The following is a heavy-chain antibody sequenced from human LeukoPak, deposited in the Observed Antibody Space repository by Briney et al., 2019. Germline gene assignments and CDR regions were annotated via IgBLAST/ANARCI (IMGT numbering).Heavy chain of an antibody. V-gene: IGHV3-15*01. D-gene: IGHD3-3*01. J-gene: IGHJ4*02. CDR3: TTVLTYYDFWSGYPQNDY. CDR1: GFTFSNAW. CDR2: IKSKTDGGTT. Sequence: GGSLRLSCAASGFTFSNAWMSWVRQAPGKGLEWVGRIKSKTDGGTTDYAAPVKGRFTISRDDSKNTLYPQMNSLKTEDTAVYYCTTVLTYYDFWSGYPQNDYWGQGTLVTVSS.